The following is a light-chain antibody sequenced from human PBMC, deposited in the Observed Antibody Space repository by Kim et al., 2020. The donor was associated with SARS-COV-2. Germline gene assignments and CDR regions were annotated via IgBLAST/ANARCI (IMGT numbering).Light chain of an antibody. CDR1: QCVSSY. Sequence: LSPGTIATLSCRASQCVSSYLAWYQQKPGQAPRLLMYDASNRATGIPARFSGSGSGTDFTLTISSLEPEDFAVYYCQQRFNWPITFGQGTRLEIK. CDR3: QQRFNWPIT. V-gene: IGKV3-11*01. CDR2: DAS. J-gene: IGKJ5*01.